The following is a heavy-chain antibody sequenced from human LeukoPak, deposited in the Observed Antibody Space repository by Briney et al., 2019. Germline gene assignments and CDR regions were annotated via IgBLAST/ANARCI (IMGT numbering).Heavy chain of an antibody. Sequence: GGSLRLSCTASGFTFDDYAMSWFRQAPGKGLEWVAFVRTRAYGGTTEYAASVKGRFTISRDDSKSIAYLQMNSLKTDDTAVYYCTRGVPYYGDSMNYFDYWGQGTLLTVSS. CDR1: GFTFDDYA. CDR3: TRGVPYYGDSMNYFDY. D-gene: IGHD4-17*01. J-gene: IGHJ4*02. V-gene: IGHV3-49*03. CDR2: VRTRAYGGTT.